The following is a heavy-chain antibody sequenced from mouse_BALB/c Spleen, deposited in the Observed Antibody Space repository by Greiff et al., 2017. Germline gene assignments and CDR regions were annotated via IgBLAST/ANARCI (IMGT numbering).Heavy chain of an antibody. CDR2: IDPANGNT. CDR3: ARKGAYYRYDYAMDY. V-gene: IGHV14-3*02. D-gene: IGHD2-14*01. CDR1: GFNIKDTY. Sequence: VQLKESGAELVKPGASVKLSCTASGFNIKDTYMHWVKQRPEQGLEWIGRIDPANGNTKYDPKFQGKATITADTSSNTAYLQLSSLTSEDTAVYYCARKGAYYRYDYAMDYWGQGTSVTVSS. J-gene: IGHJ4*01.